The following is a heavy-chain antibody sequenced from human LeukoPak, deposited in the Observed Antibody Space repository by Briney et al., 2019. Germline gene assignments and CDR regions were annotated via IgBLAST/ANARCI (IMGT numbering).Heavy chain of an antibody. J-gene: IGHJ4*02. Sequence: SVKVSCKASGGTFSSYAISWVRQAPGQGLEWMGRIIPILGIANYAQKFQGRVTITADKSTSTAYMELSSLRSEDTAVYYCARDSASEYYYDSSGYRPFPYWGQGTLVTVSS. CDR3: ARDSASEYYYDSSGYRPFPY. V-gene: IGHV1-69*04. CDR2: IIPILGIA. D-gene: IGHD3-22*01. CDR1: GGTFSSYA.